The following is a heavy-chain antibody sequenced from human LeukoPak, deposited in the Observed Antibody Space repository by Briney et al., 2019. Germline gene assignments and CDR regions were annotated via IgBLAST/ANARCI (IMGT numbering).Heavy chain of an antibody. V-gene: IGHV3-23*01. J-gene: IGHJ3*02. CDR2: ISGSGGST. CDR3: AKDLSITIFGVVLADAFDI. Sequence: GGSLRPSCAASGFTFSSYAMSWVRQAPGKGLEWVSAISGSGGSTYYADSVKGRFTISRDNSKNTLYLQMNSLRAEDTAVYYCAKDLSITIFGVVLADAFDIWGQGTMVTVSS. D-gene: IGHD3-3*01. CDR1: GFTFSSYA.